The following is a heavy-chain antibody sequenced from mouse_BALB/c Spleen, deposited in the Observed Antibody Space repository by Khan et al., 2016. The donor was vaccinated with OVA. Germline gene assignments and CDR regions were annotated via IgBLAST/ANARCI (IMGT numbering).Heavy chain of an antibody. CDR2: ISYSGSP. J-gene: IGHJ4*01. CDR3: ASELGRYYAMDY. CDR1: GYSITSDYA. Sequence: EVQLQESGPGLVKPSQSLSLTCTVAGYSITSDYAWYWIRQFPGNKLEWMGYISYSGSPGYNPSLQSRISLTRDTSKKQFFLQLNSVTTEDTATYYCASELGRYYAMDYWGQGTSVTVSS. D-gene: IGHD4-1*01. V-gene: IGHV3-2*02.